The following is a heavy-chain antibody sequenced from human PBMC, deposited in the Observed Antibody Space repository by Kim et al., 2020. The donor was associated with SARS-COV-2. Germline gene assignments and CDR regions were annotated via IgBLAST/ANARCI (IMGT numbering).Heavy chain of an antibody. CDR1: GYTFTSYD. Sequence: ASVKVSCKASGYTFTSYDINWVRQATGQGLEWMGWMNPNSGNTGYAQKFQGRVTMTRNTSISTAYMELSSLRSEDTAVYYCARLYYDFWSGYYLYYYGMDVWGQGTTVTVSS. V-gene: IGHV1-8*01. D-gene: IGHD3-3*01. J-gene: IGHJ6*02. CDR2: MNPNSGNT. CDR3: ARLYYDFWSGYYLYYYGMDV.